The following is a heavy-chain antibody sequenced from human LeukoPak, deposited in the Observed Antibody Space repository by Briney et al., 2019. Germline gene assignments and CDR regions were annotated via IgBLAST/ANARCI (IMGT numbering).Heavy chain of an antibody. CDR1: GYTFTAYY. CDR3: ARARGEVVPAAEGFDP. CDR2: FNPNSGGT. V-gene: IGHV1-2*02. J-gene: IGHJ5*02. D-gene: IGHD2-2*01. Sequence: ASVKVSCKASGYTFTAYYMHWVRQAPGQGLEWMGWFNPNSGGTNYAQKFQGRVTMTRDTSISTAYMELNRLRSDDTAVYYCARARGEVVPAAEGFDPWGQGTLVTVSS.